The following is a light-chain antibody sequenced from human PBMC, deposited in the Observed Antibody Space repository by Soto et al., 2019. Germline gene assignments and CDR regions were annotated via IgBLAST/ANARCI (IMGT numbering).Light chain of an antibody. J-gene: IGKJ5*01. V-gene: IGKV3D-20*02. CDR2: DAS. CDR1: QSVSSSY. Sequence: EIVLTQSPGTLSLSPGERATLSCRASQSVSSSYLAWYQQKPGQAPRLLIYDASNRATGIPARFSGSGSETDFTLTISSLEPEDFAVYYCQHRMNWPITFGQGTRLENK. CDR3: QHRMNWPIT.